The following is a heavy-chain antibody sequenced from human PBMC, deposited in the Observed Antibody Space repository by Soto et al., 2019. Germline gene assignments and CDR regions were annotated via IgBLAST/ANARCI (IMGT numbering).Heavy chain of an antibody. D-gene: IGHD3-22*01. Sequence: GWSLRLSCAASGFTFSSYSMNWVRQAPGKGLEWVSYISSSSSTIYYADSVKGRFTISRDNAKNSLYLQMNSLRDEDTAVYYCARDPNTYYYDSSGYSKALLDYWGQGTLVTAPQ. CDR1: GFTFSSYS. CDR3: ARDPNTYYYDSSGYSKALLDY. V-gene: IGHV3-48*02. CDR2: ISSSSSTI. J-gene: IGHJ4*02.